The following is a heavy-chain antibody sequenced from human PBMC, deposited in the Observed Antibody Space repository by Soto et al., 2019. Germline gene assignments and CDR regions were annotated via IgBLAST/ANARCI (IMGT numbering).Heavy chain of an antibody. Sequence: EVHLVESGGGLVQPGGSLRLSCAASGFTFSSYWMSWVRQAPGKGLEWVANIKQGGREKYYVDSVKGRFTISRDNAKNSLYLQMNSLIAEDTAVYYCARDKQVGATIFDYWGQGTLVTVS. CDR3: ARDKQVGATIFDY. D-gene: IGHD5-12*01. CDR1: GFTFSSYW. V-gene: IGHV3-7*05. CDR2: IKQGGREK. J-gene: IGHJ4*02.